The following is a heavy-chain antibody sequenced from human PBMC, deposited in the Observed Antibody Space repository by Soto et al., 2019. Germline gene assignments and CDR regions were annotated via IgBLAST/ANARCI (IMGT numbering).Heavy chain of an antibody. J-gene: IGHJ6*02. V-gene: IGHV3-30*18. CDR1: GFTFSSYG. CDR2: ISYDGSNK. Sequence: QVQLVESGGGVVQPGRSLRLSCAASGFTFSSYGMHWVRQAPGKGLEWVAVISYDGSNKYYADSVKGRFTISRDNSKNTLYLQMNSLRAEDTAVYYCAKDHMVGAKSSYYYGMDVWGQGTTVTVSS. D-gene: IGHD1-26*01. CDR3: AKDHMVGAKSSYYYGMDV.